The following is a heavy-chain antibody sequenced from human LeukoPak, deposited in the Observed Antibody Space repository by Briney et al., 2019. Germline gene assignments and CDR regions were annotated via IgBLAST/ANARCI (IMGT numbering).Heavy chain of an antibody. CDR2: IYYSGST. CDR3: ARRWYSSSWYRRGEAFDI. V-gene: IGHV4-39*01. Sequence: PSETLSLTCTVSGGSISSSSYYWGWIRQPPGKGLEWIGSIYYSGSTYYNPSLKSRVTISVDTSKNQFSLKLSSVTAADTAVYYCARRWYSSSWYRRGEAFDIWGQGTMVTVSS. D-gene: IGHD6-13*01. J-gene: IGHJ3*02. CDR1: GGSISSSSYY.